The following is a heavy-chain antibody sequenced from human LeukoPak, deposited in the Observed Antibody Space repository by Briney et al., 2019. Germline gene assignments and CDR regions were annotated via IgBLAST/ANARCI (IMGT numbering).Heavy chain of an antibody. Sequence: ASVKVSCKASGYTFTSYDINWVRQATGPGLEWMGWMNPNSANTGYAQKFQGRVTLTRNTSITTAYMELSSLRSEDTAVYYCARVYNPLVYYMDVWGKGTTVTVSS. V-gene: IGHV1-8*03. D-gene: IGHD1-1*01. CDR1: GYTFTSYD. J-gene: IGHJ6*03. CDR2: MNPNSANT. CDR3: ARVYNPLVYYMDV.